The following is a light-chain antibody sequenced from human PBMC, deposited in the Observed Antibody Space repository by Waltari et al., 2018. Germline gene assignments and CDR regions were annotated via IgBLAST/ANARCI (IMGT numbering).Light chain of an antibody. V-gene: IGKV3-11*01. Sequence: EMALIQSPAILSLSPGAAAILSCRASLSVSSQLVWYQQKRGQAPRLLIYDTSNRATGIPARFSGSGSGTDFTLTISSLEPEDFAVYYCQQCNNSPPTFGQGTKVEIK. CDR3: QQCNNSPPT. J-gene: IGKJ1*01. CDR1: LSVSSQ. CDR2: DTS.